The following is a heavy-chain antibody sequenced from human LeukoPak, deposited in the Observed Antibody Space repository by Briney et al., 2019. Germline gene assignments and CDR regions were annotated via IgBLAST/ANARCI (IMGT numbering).Heavy chain of an antibody. CDR3: ARDSGSGGP. Sequence: GGSLRLSCAASGFTFSNYWMSWVRQAPGKGLEGVAHIKPDGSEKNYVDSVKGRFTLFRDDAKNSVYLQMNSLRVEDTAVYYCARDSGSGGPWGQGTPVTVSS. V-gene: IGHV3-7*01. CDR1: GFTFSNYW. CDR2: IKPDGSEK. D-gene: IGHD6-19*01. J-gene: IGHJ5*02.